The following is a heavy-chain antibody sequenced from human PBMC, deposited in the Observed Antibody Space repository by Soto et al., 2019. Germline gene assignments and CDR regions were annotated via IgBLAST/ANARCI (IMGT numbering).Heavy chain of an antibody. V-gene: IGHV5-10-1*01. D-gene: IGHD2-2*02. Sequence: PGESLEISCKGSGYSFTSYWISWVRKMPGKGLEWMGRIDPSDSYTNYSPSFQGHVTISADKSISTAYLQWSSLKASDTAMYYCARGTVVVPAAIGGYYYYGMDVWGQGTTVTVSS. CDR3: ARGTVVVPAAIGGYYYYGMDV. CDR2: IDPSDSYT. J-gene: IGHJ6*02. CDR1: GYSFTSYW.